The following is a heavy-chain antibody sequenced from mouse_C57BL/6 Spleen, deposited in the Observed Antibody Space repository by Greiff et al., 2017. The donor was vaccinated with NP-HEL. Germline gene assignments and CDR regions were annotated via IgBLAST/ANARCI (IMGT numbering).Heavy chain of an antibody. Sequence: VQLQQSGAELVMPGASVKLSCKASGYTFTSYWMHWVKQRPGQGLEWIGEIDPSDSYTNYNQKFKGKSTLTVDKSSSTAYMQLSSLTSEDSAVYYCARVGIYYGTSWFAYWGQRTLVTVSA. CDR1: GYTFTSYW. J-gene: IGHJ3*01. CDR3: ARVGIYYGTSWFAY. CDR2: IDPSDSYT. D-gene: IGHD2-1*01. V-gene: IGHV1-69*01.